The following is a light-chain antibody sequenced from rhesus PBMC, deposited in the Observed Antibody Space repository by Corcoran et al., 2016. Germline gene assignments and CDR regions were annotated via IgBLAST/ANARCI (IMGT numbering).Light chain of an antibody. J-gene: IGKJ4*01. CDR3: QPYSSRPLT. CDR1: QGISSW. V-gene: IGKV1-22*01. Sequence: DIQMTQSPSSLSASVGDTVTITCWASQGISSWLAWYQQKPGQAPKLLIYKASSLQSGVPSRFSGGGSGTDVTLTISRLRSEDFATYYCQPYSSRPLTFGGGTKVEIK. CDR2: KAS.